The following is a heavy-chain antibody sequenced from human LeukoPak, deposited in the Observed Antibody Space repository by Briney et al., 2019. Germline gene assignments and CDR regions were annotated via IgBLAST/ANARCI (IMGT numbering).Heavy chain of an antibody. D-gene: IGHD3-22*01. CDR3: AKLTSSNYYYFDY. V-gene: IGHV3-23*01. J-gene: IGHJ4*02. Sequence: PGGSLRLSCAASGFTFSSYAMNWVRQAPGKGLEWVSVISSSDGSTDYADSVKGRFTISRDNSKNMLYLQMNNLRAGDTATYYCAKLTSSNYYYFDYWGRGTLVTVSS. CDR1: GFTFSSYA. CDR2: ISSSDGST.